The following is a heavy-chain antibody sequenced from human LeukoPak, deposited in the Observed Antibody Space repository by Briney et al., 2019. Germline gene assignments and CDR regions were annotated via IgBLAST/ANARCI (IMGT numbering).Heavy chain of an antibody. CDR1: GGSISSYY. CDR2: IYTSGST. V-gene: IGHV4-4*07. Sequence: SETLSLTCTVSGGSISSYYWSWIRQPAGKGLEWIGRIYTSGSTNYNPSLKSRVTMSVDTSKNQFSLKLSSVTAADTAMYYCAREEAEFPGIIRYFDWSSHVNWFDPWGQGTLVTVSP. CDR3: AREEAEFPGIIRYFDWSSHVNWFDP. J-gene: IGHJ5*02. D-gene: IGHD3-9*01.